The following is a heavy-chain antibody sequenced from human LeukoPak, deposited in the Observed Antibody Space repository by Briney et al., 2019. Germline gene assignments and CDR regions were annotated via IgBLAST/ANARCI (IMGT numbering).Heavy chain of an antibody. Sequence: PGGSLRLSCAASGFIFSSYAMHWVRQAPGKGLEWVAVISNDGSNKYYADSVKGRFTISRDNSKNTLYLQMNSLRAEDTAVYYCAREGGQWLVRHYYFDYWGQGTLVTVSS. D-gene: IGHD6-19*01. V-gene: IGHV3-30*04. J-gene: IGHJ4*02. CDR3: AREGGQWLVRHYYFDY. CDR2: ISNDGSNK. CDR1: GFIFSSYA.